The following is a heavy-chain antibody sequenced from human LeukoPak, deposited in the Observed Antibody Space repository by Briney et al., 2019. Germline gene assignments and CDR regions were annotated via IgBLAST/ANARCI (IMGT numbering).Heavy chain of an antibody. Sequence: SETLSLTCTVSGGSISSHYWSWIRQPAGKGLEWIGRIYTSGSTNYNPSLKSRVTMSVDKTKNQFSLKLNSVTAADTAVYYCARARYDYVWGSYRYPSYWYFDLWGRGTLVTVSS. D-gene: IGHD3-16*02. CDR3: ARARYDYVWGSYRYPSYWYFDL. CDR2: IYTSGST. CDR1: GGSISSHY. J-gene: IGHJ2*01. V-gene: IGHV4-4*07.